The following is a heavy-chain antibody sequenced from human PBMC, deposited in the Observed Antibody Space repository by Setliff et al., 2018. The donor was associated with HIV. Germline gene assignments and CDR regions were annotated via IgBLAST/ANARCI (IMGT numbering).Heavy chain of an antibody. J-gene: IGHJ6*03. CDR1: GGSISSYY. CDR2: IYCSGNT. Sequence: PSETLSLTCTVSGGSISSYYWSWIRQPPGKGLEWIGYIYCSGNTNYNPSLKSRVTISIDTSKNQFSLKLSSVTAADTAVYYCASDIVGYMDVWGNGTTVTVSS. CDR3: ASDIVGYMDV. V-gene: IGHV4-59*01. D-gene: IGHD2-15*01.